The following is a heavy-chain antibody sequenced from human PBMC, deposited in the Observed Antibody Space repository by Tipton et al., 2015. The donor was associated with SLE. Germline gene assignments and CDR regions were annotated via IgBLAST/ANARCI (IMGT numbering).Heavy chain of an antibody. J-gene: IGHJ4*02. D-gene: IGHD1-26*01. CDR3: ARAIEESGSLGPAWDY. V-gene: IGHV4-61*09. Sequence: TLSLTCTVSGGSISSGSYYWSWIRQPAGKGLEWIGHIYTSGSTNYNPSLKSRVTISVDTSKNQFSLKLSSVTAADTAVYYCARAIEESGSLGPAWDYWGQGTLVTVSS. CDR1: GGSISSGSYY. CDR2: IYTSGST.